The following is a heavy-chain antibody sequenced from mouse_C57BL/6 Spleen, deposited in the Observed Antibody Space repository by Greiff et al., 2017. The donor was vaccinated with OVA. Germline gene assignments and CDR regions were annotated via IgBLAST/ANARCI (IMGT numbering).Heavy chain of an antibody. J-gene: IGHJ2*01. Sequence: EVMLVESEGGLVQPGSSMKLSCTASGFTFSDYYMAWVRQVPEKGLEWVANINYDGSSTYYLDSLKSRFIISRDNAKNILYLQMSSLKSEDTATYYCARGDYGSSYFDYWGQGTTLTVSS. CDR3: ARGDYGSSYFDY. V-gene: IGHV5-16*01. CDR2: INYDGSST. D-gene: IGHD1-1*01. CDR1: GFTFSDYY.